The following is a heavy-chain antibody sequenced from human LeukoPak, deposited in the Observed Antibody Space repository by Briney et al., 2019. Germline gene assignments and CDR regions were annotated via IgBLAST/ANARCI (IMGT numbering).Heavy chain of an antibody. D-gene: IGHD2/OR15-2a*01. CDR2: ISHSGTT. CDR1: GGSIDITNW. J-gene: IGHJ4*02. CDR3: TRENRPFCPFAY. V-gene: IGHV4-4*02. Sequence: SETLSLTCGVPGGSIDITNWSSVRQAPGKGLEWIGEISHSGTTNYNPSLRSRVTMFLDRANNQFSLSLTSVTAADSAVYYCTRENRPFCPFAYWGQGVLVTVSS.